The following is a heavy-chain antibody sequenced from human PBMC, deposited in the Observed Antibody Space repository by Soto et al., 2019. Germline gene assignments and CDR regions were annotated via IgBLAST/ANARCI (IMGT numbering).Heavy chain of an antibody. V-gene: IGHV3-13*04. CDR1: GFTFSRYD. CDR3: ARGWLGFDP. J-gene: IGHJ5*02. D-gene: IGHD5-12*01. CDR2: IGTSGDT. Sequence: EVQVVESGGGLVQPGGSLRLSCAASGFTFSRYDLHWVRQATGRGLEWVSGIGTSGDTYYAGSVKGRFTISRENAKNSVYLQMNSLRAGDTAVYYCARGWLGFDPWGQGTLVAVSS.